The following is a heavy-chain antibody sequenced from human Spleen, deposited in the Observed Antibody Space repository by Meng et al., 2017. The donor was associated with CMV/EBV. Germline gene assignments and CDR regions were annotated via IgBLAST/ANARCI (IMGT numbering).Heavy chain of an antibody. V-gene: IGHV3-11*01. Sequence: GESLKISCAASGFTFSDYYMSWIRQAPGKGLEWVSYISSSGSTIYYADSVKGRFTISRDNAKNSLYLQMNNLRAEDTAVYFCARDLRSGYRYGSYHYYYGMDVWGQGTTVTVSS. CDR2: ISSSGSTI. J-gene: IGHJ6*02. CDR3: ARDLRSGYRYGSYHYYYGMDV. CDR1: GFTFSDYY. D-gene: IGHD5-18*01.